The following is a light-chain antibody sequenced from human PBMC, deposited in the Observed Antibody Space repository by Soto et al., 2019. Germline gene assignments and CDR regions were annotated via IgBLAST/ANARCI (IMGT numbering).Light chain of an antibody. V-gene: IGLV2-8*01. CDR1: SSDIGAYVY. CDR3: SSYAGSNNFV. Sequence: QSVLTQPPSASGSPGQSVTISCTGTSSDIGAYVYVSWYQQHPGKAPKLMISEVSRRPSGVPERFSGSKSGNTASLTVSGLQADDEAHYYCSSYAGSNNFVFGTGTKVNVL. J-gene: IGLJ1*01. CDR2: EVS.